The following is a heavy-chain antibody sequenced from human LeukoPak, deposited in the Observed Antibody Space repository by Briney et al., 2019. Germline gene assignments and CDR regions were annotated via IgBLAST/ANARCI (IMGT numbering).Heavy chain of an antibody. D-gene: IGHD4-11*01. CDR2: IYHSGTT. J-gene: IGHJ4*02. V-gene: IGHV4-4*02. Sequence: PSGTLSLTCAVSGAFITNSHWWSWARQPPGKGLEWIGEIYHSGTTNYNPTLKSRVTISVDTSKNQFSLNLSSVTAADTAVYYCARSRNRAFDSWGRGTLVTVSS. CDR3: ARSRNRAFDS. CDR1: GAFITNSHW.